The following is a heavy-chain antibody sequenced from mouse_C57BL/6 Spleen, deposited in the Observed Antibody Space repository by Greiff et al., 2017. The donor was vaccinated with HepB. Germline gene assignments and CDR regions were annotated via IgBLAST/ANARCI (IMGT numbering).Heavy chain of an antibody. CDR1: GFSFNTYA. CDR3: VRQGYGYDFDY. V-gene: IGHV10-1*01. Sequence: EVKLVESGGGLVQPKGSLKLSCAASGFSFNTYAMNWVRQAPGKGLEWVARIRSKSNNYATYYADSVKDRFTISRDDSESMLYLQMNNLKTEDTAMYYCVRQGYGYDFDYWGQGTTLTVSS. D-gene: IGHD2-2*01. J-gene: IGHJ2*01. CDR2: IRSKSNNYAT.